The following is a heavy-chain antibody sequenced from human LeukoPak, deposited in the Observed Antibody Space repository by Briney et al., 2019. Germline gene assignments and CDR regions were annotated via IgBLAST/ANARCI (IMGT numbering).Heavy chain of an antibody. CDR1: GGSISSSSYY. Sequence: SETLSLPCTVSGGSISSSSYYWGWVRQPPGKGLEWIGKIYYSGSTYYNPSLKSRVTISVDTSKNQFSLKLSSVTAADTAVYYCAITYYYDSSGYRGSFDYWGQGTLVTVSS. J-gene: IGHJ4*02. CDR2: IYYSGST. D-gene: IGHD3-22*01. V-gene: IGHV4-39*01. CDR3: AITYYYDSSGYRGSFDY.